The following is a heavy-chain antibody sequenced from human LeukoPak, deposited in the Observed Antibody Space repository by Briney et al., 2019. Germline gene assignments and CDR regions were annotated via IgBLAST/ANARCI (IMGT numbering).Heavy chain of an antibody. V-gene: IGHV3-72*01. CDR2: CRGKTNSYST. CDR3: VRRRVGVAPASDM. J-gene: IGHJ3*02. CDR1: GFTFSDHA. D-gene: IGHD1-26*01. Sequence: GGSLRLSCAAFGFTFSDHAMDWVCQAPGEGLEWVARCRGKTNSYSTEYAASVNGRFTISRDDSKNSLYLQMNSLKTEDTAVYYCVRRRVGVAPASDMWGQGTTVTVSS.